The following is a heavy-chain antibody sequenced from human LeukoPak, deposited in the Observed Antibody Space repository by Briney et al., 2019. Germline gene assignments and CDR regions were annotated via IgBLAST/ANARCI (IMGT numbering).Heavy chain of an antibody. Sequence: GGSLRLSCAASGFTFSDYHMNWIRQAPGKGLEWVSHISRSGGTIYYTDSVKGRFTISRDNAKNSLYLQMNSLRDEDTAVYYCARMKGAAAATFEYWGQGSLVTVSS. J-gene: IGHJ4*02. D-gene: IGHD6-13*01. V-gene: IGHV3-11*01. CDR2: ISRSGGTI. CDR3: ARMKGAAAATFEY. CDR1: GFTFSDYH.